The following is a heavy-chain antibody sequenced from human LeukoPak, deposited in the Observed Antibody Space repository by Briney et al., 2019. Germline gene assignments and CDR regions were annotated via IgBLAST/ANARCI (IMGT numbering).Heavy chain of an antibody. CDR1: GASISSSSYY. CDR2: IYYNGDN. J-gene: IGHJ4*02. Sequence: PSETLSLTCTVSGASISSSSYYWGWIRQPPGKGLEWIGSIYYNGDNYYNSSLKSRLTISVDTSKTPFTLKLSSMNAANTALYYCARLRGYTSANPGYWGQGSLVTVSS. CDR3: ARLRGYTSANPGY. D-gene: IGHD5-18*01. V-gene: IGHV4-39*01.